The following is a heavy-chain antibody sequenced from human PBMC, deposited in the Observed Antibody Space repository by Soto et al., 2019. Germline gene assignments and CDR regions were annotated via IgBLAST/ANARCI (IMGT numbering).Heavy chain of an antibody. CDR2: INPNSGDT. D-gene: IGHD3-9*01. CDR1: GYIFTGYH. V-gene: IGHV1-2*02. CDR3: ARYARCTRGFDEMYI. Sequence: GASVKVSCKASGYIFTGYHIHWVRQAPGRGLEWMGWINPNSGDTEYAQNFQGRVTMTRDTSFNLVYMEMSGLMSDDTAVYYCARYARCTRGFDEMYIWGQGTTVPVSS. J-gene: IGHJ6*02.